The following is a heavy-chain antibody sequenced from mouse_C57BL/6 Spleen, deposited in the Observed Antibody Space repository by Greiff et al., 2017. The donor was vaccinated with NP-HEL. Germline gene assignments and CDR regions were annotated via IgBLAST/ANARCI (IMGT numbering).Heavy chain of an antibody. D-gene: IGHD2-12*01. CDR2: IYPRDGST. V-gene: IGHV1-85*01. Sequence: QVQLQQSGPELVKPGASVKLSCKASGYTFTSYDINWVKQRPGQGLEWIGWIYPRDGSTKYNEKFQGMATLTVDTSSSTAYTELHSLTSEETALSCCTRPYDESYARDDWGQGTAVTVSS. CDR3: TRPYDESYARDD. J-gene: IGHJ4*01. CDR1: GYTFTSYD.